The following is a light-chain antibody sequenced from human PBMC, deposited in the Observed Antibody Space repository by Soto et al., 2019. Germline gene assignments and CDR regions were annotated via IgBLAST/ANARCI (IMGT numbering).Light chain of an antibody. CDR3: QQYYSGVT. CDR1: QSVLHRPTNKNN. CDR2: WTS. J-gene: IGKJ1*01. V-gene: IGKV4-1*01. Sequence: DIVMIQSPDSLAVSLGERATINCKSSQSVLHRPTNKNNLGWYQQKPGQPPKLLIYWTSSRESGVPDRFSGSGSGTDFTLTIRSLQAEDVAVYYCQQYYSGVTFGQGTKVDIK.